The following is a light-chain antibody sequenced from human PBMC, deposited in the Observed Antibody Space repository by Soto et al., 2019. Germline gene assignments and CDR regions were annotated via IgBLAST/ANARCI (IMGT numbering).Light chain of an antibody. V-gene: IGKV3-15*01. CDR3: QYYNNWLAT. J-gene: IGKJ4*01. CDR2: DAS. CDR1: QSVGGK. Sequence: VMTQSPATLSVAPGGRATLSCRASQSVGGKVAWYQQKHGQAPRLLLYDASTRAAAIPARFSGSGSGTEFTLTISSLQSEDFTIYYCQYYNNWLATVGGGTNVGIK.